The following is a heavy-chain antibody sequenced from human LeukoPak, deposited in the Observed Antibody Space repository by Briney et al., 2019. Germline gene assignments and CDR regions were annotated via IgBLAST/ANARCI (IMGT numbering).Heavy chain of an antibody. D-gene: IGHD5-18*01. CDR2: ISGSGGST. Sequence: LPGGSLRLSCAASGFTFSSYAMSWVRQAPGKGLEWVSAISGSGGSTYYADSVKGRFTISRDNSKNTLYLQMNSLRAEDTAVYYCARSWIQLWLLGYWGQGTLVTVSS. V-gene: IGHV3-23*01. J-gene: IGHJ4*02. CDR1: GFTFSSYA. CDR3: ARSWIQLWLLGY.